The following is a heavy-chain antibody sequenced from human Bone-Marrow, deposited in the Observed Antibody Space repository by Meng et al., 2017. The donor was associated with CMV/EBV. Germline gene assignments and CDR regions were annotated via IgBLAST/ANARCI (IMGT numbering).Heavy chain of an antibody. CDR3: ARVARYDFWSGSLYGMDV. CDR2: IYYSGST. Sequence: SETLSLTCTVSGGSISSSSYYWGWIRQPPGKGLEWIGSIYYSGSTYYNPSLKSRVTISVDTSKNQFSLKLSSVTAADTAVYYCARVARYDFWSGSLYGMDVWGQGTTVTVPS. J-gene: IGHJ6*02. CDR1: GGSISSSSYY. D-gene: IGHD3-3*01. V-gene: IGHV4-39*07.